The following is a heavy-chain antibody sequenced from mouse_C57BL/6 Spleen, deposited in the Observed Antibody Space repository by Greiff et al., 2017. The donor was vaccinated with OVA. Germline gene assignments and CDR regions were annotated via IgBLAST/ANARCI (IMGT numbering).Heavy chain of an antibody. V-gene: IGHV5-16*01. CDR1: GFTFSDYY. D-gene: IGHD2-3*01. J-gene: IGHJ4*01. CDR3: ARIYDVYYDAMDY. Sequence: EVKLVESEGGLVQPGSSMKLSCTASGFTFSDYYMAWVRQVPEKGLEWVANINYDGSSTYYLDSLKSRFIISRDNAKNILYLQMSSLKSEDTATYYCARIYDVYYDAMDYWGQGTSVTVSS. CDR2: INYDGSST.